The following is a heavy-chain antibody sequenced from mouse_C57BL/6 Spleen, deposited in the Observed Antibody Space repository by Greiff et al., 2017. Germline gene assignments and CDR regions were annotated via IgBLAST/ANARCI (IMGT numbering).Heavy chain of an antibody. J-gene: IGHJ3*01. CDR1: GYTFTSYW. Sequence: QVQLQQPGAELVMPGASVKLSCKASGYTFTSYWMHWVKQRPGQGLEWIGEIDPSDSYTNYNQKFKGKSTLTVYKSSSTAYMQLSSLTSEDSAVYYCARLGSSGLFAYWGQGTLVTVSA. CDR2: IDPSDSYT. V-gene: IGHV1-69*01. D-gene: IGHD3-2*02. CDR3: ARLGSSGLFAY.